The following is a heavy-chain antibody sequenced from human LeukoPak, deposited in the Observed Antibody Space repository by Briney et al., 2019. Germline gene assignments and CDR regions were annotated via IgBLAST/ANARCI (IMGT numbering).Heavy chain of an antibody. CDR1: GFTFSNYV. J-gene: IGHJ4*02. CDR3: AKPLNGTYFSIDY. Sequence: PGGSLRLSCAASGFTFSNYVMSWVRQTPGKGLEWVSSITASGLSTYYAGSVKGRFTISRDNSKNTLYLQMNSLRAEDTALYYCAKPLNGTYFSIDYWGQGTLVTVSS. CDR2: ITASGLST. D-gene: IGHD1-26*01. V-gene: IGHV3-23*01.